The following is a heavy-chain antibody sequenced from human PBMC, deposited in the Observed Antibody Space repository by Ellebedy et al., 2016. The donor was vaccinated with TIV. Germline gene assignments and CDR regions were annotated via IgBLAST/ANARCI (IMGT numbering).Heavy chain of an antibody. V-gene: IGHV3-9*01. J-gene: IGHJ4*02. CDR2: ISWNSGSI. Sequence: PGGSLRLSCVASGLTFSDAWMSWVRQAPGKGLEWVSGISWNSGSIGYADSVKGRFTISRDNAKNSLYLQMNSLRAEDTALYYCAKDIHHYYDSSGYLPDWGQGTLVTVSS. D-gene: IGHD3-22*01. CDR3: AKDIHHYYDSSGYLPD. CDR1: GLTFSDAW.